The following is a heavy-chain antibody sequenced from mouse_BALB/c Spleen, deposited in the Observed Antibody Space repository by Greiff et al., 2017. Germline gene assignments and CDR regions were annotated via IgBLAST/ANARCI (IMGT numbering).Heavy chain of an antibody. D-gene: IGHD2-4*01. V-gene: IGHV1-5*01. Sequence: DVQLQESGTVLARPGASVKMSCKASGYTFTSYWMHWVKQRPGQGLEWIGAIYPGNSDTSYNQKFKGKAKLTAVTSTSTAYMELSSLTNEDSAVYYCALYYETGFAYWGQETLVTVSA. CDR3: ALYYETGFAY. CDR2: IYPGNSDT. J-gene: IGHJ3*01. CDR1: GYTFTSYW.